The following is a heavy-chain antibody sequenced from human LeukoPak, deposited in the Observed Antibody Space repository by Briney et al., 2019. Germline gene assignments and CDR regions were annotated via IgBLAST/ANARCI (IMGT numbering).Heavy chain of an antibody. J-gene: IGHJ4*02. V-gene: IGHV3-23*01. CDR3: PKGGKWAVTPFDY. D-gene: IGHD1-26*01. Sequence: GGSLRLSCTASGCTFSYYWMHWVRQAPGKGLEWVSTISGGGGSTYYADSVKGRFTISRDNSKNTLYLQVKSLRAEDTAVYSCPKGGKWAVTPFDYWGQGTLVTVSS. CDR1: GCTFSYYW. CDR2: ISGGGGST.